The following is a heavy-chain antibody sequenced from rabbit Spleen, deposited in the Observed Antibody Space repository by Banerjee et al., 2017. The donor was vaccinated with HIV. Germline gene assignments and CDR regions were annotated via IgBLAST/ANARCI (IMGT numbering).Heavy chain of an antibody. D-gene: IGHD8-1*01. CDR1: GFSFSSGYD. CDR3: ARDAGTSFSTYGMDL. J-gene: IGHJ6*01. Sequence: VESGGGLVKPGASLTLTCKASGFSFSSGYDMCWVRQAPGKGLEWIACIYAGSSGSTYSATWAKGRFSLSKTSSTTVTLKMTSLTAADTATYFCARDAGTSFSTYGMDLWGPGHPRHRL. CDR2: IYAGSSGST. V-gene: IGHV1S40*01.